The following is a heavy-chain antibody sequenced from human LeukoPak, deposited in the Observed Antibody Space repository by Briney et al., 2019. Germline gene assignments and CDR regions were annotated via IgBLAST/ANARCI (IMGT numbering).Heavy chain of an antibody. CDR3: ARGVSLYYDFWSGYYPSGKNNWFAP. J-gene: IGHJ5*02. CDR1: GGSVSSGSYY. V-gene: IGHV4-61*01. D-gene: IGHD3-3*01. Sequence: SETLSLTCTVSGGSVSSGSYYWSWIRQPPGKGLEWIGYIYYSGSTNYNPSLKSRVTISVDTSKNQISLKLSSVTAADTAVYYCARGVSLYYDFWSGYYPSGKNNWFAPWGQGTLVTVSS. CDR2: IYYSGST.